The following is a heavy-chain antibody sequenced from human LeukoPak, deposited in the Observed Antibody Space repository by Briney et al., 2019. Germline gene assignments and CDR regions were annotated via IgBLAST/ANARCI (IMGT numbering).Heavy chain of an antibody. CDR2: IYSGGST. CDR1: GFTVSSNY. Sequence: GGSLRLSCAASGFTVSSNYMSWVRQAPGKGLEWVSVIYSGGSTYYADSVKGRFTISRDNSKNTLYLQMNSLRAEDTAVYYCARDYYDSSGAGSLWGQGTLDTVSS. J-gene: IGHJ4*02. V-gene: IGHV3-66*02. CDR3: ARDYYDSSGAGSL. D-gene: IGHD3-22*01.